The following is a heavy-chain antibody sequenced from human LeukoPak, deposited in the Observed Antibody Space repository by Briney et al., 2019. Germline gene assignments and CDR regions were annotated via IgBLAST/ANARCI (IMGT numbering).Heavy chain of an antibody. D-gene: IGHD4-23*01. Sequence: GGSLRLSCAASGFTFSSYGMHWVRQAPGKGLEWVAVISYDGSNKYYADSVKGRFTISRDNAKNSLYLQMNSLRAEDTAVYYCARDRRGGNSSPRGDYWGQGTLVTVSS. CDR3: ARDRRGGNSSPRGDY. J-gene: IGHJ4*02. V-gene: IGHV3-30*03. CDR2: ISYDGSNK. CDR1: GFTFSSYG.